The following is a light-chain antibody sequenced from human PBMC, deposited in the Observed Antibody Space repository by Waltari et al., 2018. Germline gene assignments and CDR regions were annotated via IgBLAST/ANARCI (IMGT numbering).Light chain of an antibody. V-gene: IGKV3-20*01. CDR3: QQHDNSLWT. J-gene: IGKJ1*01. CDR2: DAS. CDR1: QSVRSSY. Sequence: EIVLTQSPGTLSLSPGESATLSCRASQSVRSSYLAWYQQKPGQAPRVLIFDASTRASGIPDRFSGSGSGTDFTLTINRLEPEDFAVYFCQQHDNSLWTFGQGTKVEVK.